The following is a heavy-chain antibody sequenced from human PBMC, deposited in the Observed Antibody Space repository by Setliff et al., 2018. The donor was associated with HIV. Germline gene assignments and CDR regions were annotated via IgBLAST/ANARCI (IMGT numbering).Heavy chain of an antibody. Sequence: PSETLSLTCTVSGGSISSSSYYWGWIRQPPGKGLEWIGSIYYSGSTYYNPSLKSRVTISVDTSKNQFSLKLSSVTAADTAVYYCAREGDIGVVRGVIYFDYWGQGTLVTVSS. D-gene: IGHD3-10*01. CDR1: GGSISSSSYY. CDR2: IYYSGST. J-gene: IGHJ4*02. CDR3: AREGDIGVVRGVIYFDY. V-gene: IGHV4-39*07.